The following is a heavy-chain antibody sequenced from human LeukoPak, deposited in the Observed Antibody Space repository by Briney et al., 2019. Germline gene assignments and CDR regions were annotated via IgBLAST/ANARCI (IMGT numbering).Heavy chain of an antibody. Sequence: GALRLSCAASGFTFSNYGMNWVRQAPGKGLEWVSYISSSYKTIYYADSVKGRFTISRDSAKNSLWLQMNSLRAEDTAVYYCARALSSWGQGTLVTVSS. D-gene: IGHD2-2*01. CDR2: ISSSYKTI. CDR3: ARALSS. J-gene: IGHJ4*02. V-gene: IGHV3-48*01. CDR1: GFTFSNYG.